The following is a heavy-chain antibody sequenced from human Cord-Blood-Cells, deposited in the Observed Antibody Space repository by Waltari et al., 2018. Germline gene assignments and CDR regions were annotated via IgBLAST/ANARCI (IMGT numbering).Heavy chain of an antibody. Sequence: EVQLVESGGGLIQPGGSLRLSCAASGFPVSSNYMSWVRQAPGKGLEWVSVIYSGGSTYYADSVKGRFTISRDNSKNTLYLQMNSLRAEDTAVYYCARAIAAAGDAFDIWGQGTMVTVSS. J-gene: IGHJ3*02. CDR1: GFPVSSNY. CDR3: ARAIAAAGDAFDI. D-gene: IGHD6-13*01. V-gene: IGHV3-53*01. CDR2: IYSGGST.